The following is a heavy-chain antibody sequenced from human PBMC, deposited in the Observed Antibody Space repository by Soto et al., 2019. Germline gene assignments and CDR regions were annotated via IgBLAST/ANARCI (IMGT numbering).Heavy chain of an antibody. CDR2: ISSNGVGT. Sequence: EVQLAESGGGLAQPGGSRRLSWGASGFPLRGNAMDWFRQPPGKGLEYVSGISSNGVGTYYANSVQGRFTISRDNSKNTVYLQMGSLRPEDMAVYYCARRARPDFYYMDVWGKGTTVTVSS. V-gene: IGHV3-64*01. D-gene: IGHD6-6*01. J-gene: IGHJ6*03. CDR1: GFPLRGNA. CDR3: ARRARPDFYYMDV.